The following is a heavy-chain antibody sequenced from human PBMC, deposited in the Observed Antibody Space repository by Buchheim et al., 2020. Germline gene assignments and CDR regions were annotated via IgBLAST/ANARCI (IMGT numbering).Heavy chain of an antibody. V-gene: IGHV5-51*01. D-gene: IGHD6-13*01. Sequence: EVKLVQSGAEVKKPGESLKISCKGSGYRFTNDWIGWMRQMPGKGLEWMGIIYPSDSDTRYSPSFQGKVTISADKSISTASPQWSSLKASDTAMYYCAGRPGQHFDYWGQGTL. CDR3: AGRPGQHFDY. J-gene: IGHJ4*02. CDR1: GYRFTNDW. CDR2: IYPSDSDT.